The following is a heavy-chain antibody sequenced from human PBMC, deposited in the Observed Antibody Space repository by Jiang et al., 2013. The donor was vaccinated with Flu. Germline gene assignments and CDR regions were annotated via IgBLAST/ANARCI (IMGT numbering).Heavy chain of an antibody. CDR2: AFGSGNT. CDR1: GGSISSSNW. CDR3: ARVGSVAVSAPTAFDI. Sequence: SGSGLVKPSGTLSLTCDVSGGSISSSNWWSWVRQTPGKGLEWIGEAFGSGNTKYNPSLKSRVTISIDTSKNQFSLRLISVTAADTAVYYCARVGSVAVSAPTAFDIWGHGTMVTVSS. D-gene: IGHD4-23*01. J-gene: IGHJ3*02. V-gene: IGHV4-4*02.